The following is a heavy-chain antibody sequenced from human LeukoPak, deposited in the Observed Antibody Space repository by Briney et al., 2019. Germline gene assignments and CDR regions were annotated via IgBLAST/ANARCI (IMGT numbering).Heavy chain of an antibody. CDR3: ARLSRGYSYGYGFDY. CDR2: IYYSGST. D-gene: IGHD5-18*01. CDR1: GGSISSSSYY. J-gene: IGHJ4*02. Sequence: SETLSLTCTASGGSISSSSYYWGWIRQPPGKGLEWIGSIYYSGSTYYNPSLKSRVTISVDTSKNQFSLKLSSVTAADTAVYYCARLSRGYSYGYGFDYWGQGTLVTVSS. V-gene: IGHV4-39*01.